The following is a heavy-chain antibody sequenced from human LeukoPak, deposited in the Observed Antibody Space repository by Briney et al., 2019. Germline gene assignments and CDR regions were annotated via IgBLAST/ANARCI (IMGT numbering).Heavy chain of an antibody. CDR3: ARARYREDSYGYAGGFYYMDV. CDR2: ISYSGSS. V-gene: IGHV4-59*01. CDR1: GGSTSNYY. J-gene: IGHJ6*03. Sequence: TSETLSLTCTVSGGSTSNYYWSWIRQPPGKGLEWIGYISYSGSSNSHPSLKSRVTISVDMSQTQVYLELSSVTAADTAVYYCARARYREDSYGYAGGFYYMDVWGKGTTVTVSS. D-gene: IGHD5-18*01.